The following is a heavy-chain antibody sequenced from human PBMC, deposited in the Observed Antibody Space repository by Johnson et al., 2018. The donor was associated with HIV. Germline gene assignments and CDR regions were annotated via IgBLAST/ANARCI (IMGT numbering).Heavy chain of an antibody. J-gene: IGHJ3*02. CDR3: AREATDAYVGLVGATTLGIQPAAFDI. CDR1: GFMFDDYG. CDR2: INWNGGST. V-gene: IGHV3-20*03. D-gene: IGHD1-26*01. Sequence: VQLVESGGGVVRPGGSLRLSSTASGFMFDDYGMNWVRQAPGKGLEWVHGINWNGGSTGYADSMKGRFTISRDNAKNSLFLQMNSLRAEDTALYYCAREATDAYVGLVGATTLGIQPAAFDIWGQGTMVTVSS.